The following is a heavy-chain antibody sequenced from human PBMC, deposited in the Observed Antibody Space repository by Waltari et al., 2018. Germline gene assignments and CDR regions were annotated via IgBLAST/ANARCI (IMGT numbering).Heavy chain of an antibody. Sequence: EVQLVESGGDLIQPGRSLRLSCAASGFTFADSAMLWVRQAPGKGLEWVSSISWNSGIRAYADSVRDRLTISRDNARSSLYLQIDSLRPEDTALYFCARGTVGTVSGGAFDIWGQGTMVTVSS. D-gene: IGHD2-21*02. CDR2: ISWNSGIR. CDR3: ARGTVGTVSGGAFDI. CDR1: GFTFADSA. J-gene: IGHJ3*02. V-gene: IGHV3-9*01.